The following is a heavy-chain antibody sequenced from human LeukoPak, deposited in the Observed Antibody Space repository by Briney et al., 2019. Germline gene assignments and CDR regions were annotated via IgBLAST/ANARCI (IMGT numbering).Heavy chain of an antibody. V-gene: IGHV3-53*01. Sequence: GGSLRLSCAASGFIVSSKYMSWVRQAPGKGLEWLSVIHDGDGTYYADSVKARFTISRDNPKNTLHLQMNSLRAEDTAVYYCARLATSTGSYVDYWGQGTLVTVSS. CDR1: GFIVSSKY. CDR3: ARLATSTGSYVDY. CDR2: IHDGDGT. J-gene: IGHJ4*02. D-gene: IGHD1-26*01.